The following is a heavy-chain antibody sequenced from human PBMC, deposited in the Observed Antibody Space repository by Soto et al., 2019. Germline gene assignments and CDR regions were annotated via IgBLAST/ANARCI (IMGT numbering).Heavy chain of an antibody. CDR2: INAGNGNT. Sequence: QVQLVQSGAEVKKPGASVKVSCKASGYTFTSYAMHWVRQAPGQRLEWMGWINAGNGNTKYSQKFQGRVTITRDTSASTAYMELSSLRSEDTAVYYCARGESLGYRYGYYFDYWGQGTLVTVSS. J-gene: IGHJ4*02. V-gene: IGHV1-3*01. D-gene: IGHD5-18*01. CDR3: ARGESLGYRYGYYFDY. CDR1: GYTFTSYA.